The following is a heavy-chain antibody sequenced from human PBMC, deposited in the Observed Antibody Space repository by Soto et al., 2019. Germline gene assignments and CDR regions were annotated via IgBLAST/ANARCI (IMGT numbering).Heavy chain of an antibody. CDR1: VYSVTSYW. D-gene: IGHD6-13*01. CDR2: IYPGDSDT. V-gene: IGHV5-51*07. J-gene: IGHJ6*02. Sequence: GECQTRSCGRSVYSVTSYWIVWDHPLPDKGLELMGIIYPGDSDTRYSPSFQGQVTISADKSISTAYLQWSSLKASDTAMYYCARTAAAGKYYYGMEVWGQGTTVTVSS. CDR3: ARTAAAGKYYYGMEV.